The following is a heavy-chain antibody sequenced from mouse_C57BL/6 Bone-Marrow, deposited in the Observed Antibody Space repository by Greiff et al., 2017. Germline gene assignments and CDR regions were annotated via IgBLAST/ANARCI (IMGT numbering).Heavy chain of an antibody. V-gene: IGHV1-22*01. CDR3: AGGSSGSDY. CDR2: INPNNGGT. CDR1: GYTFTDYN. Sequence: EVQVVESGPELVKPGASVKMSCKASGYTFTDYNMHWVKQSHGKSLEWIGYINPNNGGTSYNQKFKGKATLTVNKSSSTAYMELRSLTSEDSAVYYCAGGSSGSDYWGQGTTLTVSS. J-gene: IGHJ2*01. D-gene: IGHD3-2*02.